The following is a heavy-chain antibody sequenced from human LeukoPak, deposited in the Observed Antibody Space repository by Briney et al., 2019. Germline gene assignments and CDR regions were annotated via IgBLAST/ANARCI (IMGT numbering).Heavy chain of an antibody. CDR3: ATAGGDGSRMGFDP. Sequence: GGSLRLSCADSGFTFSRYWMHWVRQTPGKGLVWVSCISADGSVTRYADSVKGRFTISRDNTKSTPYLQMHSLRAEDTAVYYCATAGGDGSRMGFDPWGQGTLVTVSS. CDR2: ISADGSVT. J-gene: IGHJ5*02. D-gene: IGHD2-15*01. CDR1: GFTFSRYW. V-gene: IGHV3-74*01.